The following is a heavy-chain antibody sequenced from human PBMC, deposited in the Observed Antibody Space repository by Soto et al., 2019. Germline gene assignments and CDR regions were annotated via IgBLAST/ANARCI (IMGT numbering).Heavy chain of an antibody. V-gene: IGHV3-53*01. CDR2: IYSGGST. CDR3: AREWPHLDC. J-gene: IGHJ4*02. CDR1: GFTVSSNY. Sequence: PGGSLRLSCAASGFTVSSNYMSWVRQAPGKGLEWVSVIYSGGSTFYADSVKGRFTISRDNSKNMVYLQMNRMRAEDTAVYYCAREWPHLDCWGKGTLVTVSS.